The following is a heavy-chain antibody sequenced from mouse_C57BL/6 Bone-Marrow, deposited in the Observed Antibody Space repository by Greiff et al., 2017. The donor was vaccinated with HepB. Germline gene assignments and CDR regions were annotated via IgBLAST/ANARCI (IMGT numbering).Heavy chain of an antibody. Sequence: EVKLMESGGDLVKPGGSLKLSCAASGFTFSSYGMSWVRQTPDKRLEWVASISSGGSYTYYPDSVKGRFTISRDNAKNTLYLQMSSLKSEDTAMYYCARQSNPWFAYWGQGTLVTVSA. J-gene: IGHJ3*01. CDR2: ISSGGSYT. CDR3: ARQSNPWFAY. V-gene: IGHV5-6*01. D-gene: IGHD2-5*01. CDR1: GFTFSSYG.